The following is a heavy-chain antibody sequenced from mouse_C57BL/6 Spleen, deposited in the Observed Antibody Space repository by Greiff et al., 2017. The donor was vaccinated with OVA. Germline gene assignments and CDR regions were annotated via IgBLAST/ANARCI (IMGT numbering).Heavy chain of an antibody. Sequence: QVQLKQPGAELVKPGASVKLSCKASGYTFTSYWMHWVKQRPGQGLEWIGMIHPNSGSTNYNEKFKSKATLTVDKSSSTAYMQLSSLTSEDSAVYYCARVDYGAMDYWGQGTSVTVSS. CDR1: GYTFTSYW. CDR2: IHPNSGST. CDR3: ARVDYGAMDY. J-gene: IGHJ4*01. V-gene: IGHV1-64*01.